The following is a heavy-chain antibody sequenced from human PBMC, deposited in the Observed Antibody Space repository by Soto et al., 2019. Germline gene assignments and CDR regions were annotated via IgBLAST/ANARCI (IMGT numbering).Heavy chain of an antibody. CDR2: IYYNGNT. CDR1: NGSISSSISY. V-gene: IGHV4-39*07. Sequence: SETLFLTCTVSNGSISSSISYWGWIRQPPGGGLAWIGSIYYNGNTYYNPSLKSRVTISVDTSKNQFSLKLSSVTAADTAVYYCARDRATMVRGVIPRWFDPWGQGTLVTVSS. J-gene: IGHJ5*02. D-gene: IGHD3-10*01. CDR3: ARDRATMVRGVIPRWFDP.